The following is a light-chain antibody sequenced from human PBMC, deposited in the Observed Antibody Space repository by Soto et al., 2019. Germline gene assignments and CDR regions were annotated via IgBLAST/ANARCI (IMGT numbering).Light chain of an antibody. V-gene: IGLV2-23*01. CDR1: SSDVGTYNL. J-gene: IGLJ2*01. Sequence: QSVLTQPASVSGSPGESITISCTGTSSDVGTYNLVTWYQQHPGRVPKLILYEGNKRPSGVSSRFSASKSGNTASLTISGLQADDEADYFCCSYAPSRTLLFGGGTKLTVL. CDR3: CSYAPSRTLL. CDR2: EGN.